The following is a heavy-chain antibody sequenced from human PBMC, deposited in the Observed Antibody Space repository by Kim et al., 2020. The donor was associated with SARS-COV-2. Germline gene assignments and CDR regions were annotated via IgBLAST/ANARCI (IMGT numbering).Heavy chain of an antibody. CDR3: ARTHYDYIWGSQDAFDI. V-gene: IGHV4-4*02. D-gene: IGHD3-16*01. CDR1: GGSISSSNW. Sequence: SETLSLTCAVSGGSISSSNWWSWVRQPPGKGLEWIGEIYHSGSTNYNPSLKSRVTISVDKSKNQFSLKLSSVTAADTAVYYCARTHYDYIWGSQDAFDIWGQGTMVTVSS. CDR2: IYHSGST. J-gene: IGHJ3*02.